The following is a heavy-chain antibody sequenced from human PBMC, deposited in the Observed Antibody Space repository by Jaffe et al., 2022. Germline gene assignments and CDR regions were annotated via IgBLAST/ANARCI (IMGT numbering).Heavy chain of an antibody. D-gene: IGHD3-3*01. V-gene: IGHV3-48*01. CDR3: ARDLPLRFLDVVGAFDI. Sequence: EVQLVESGGGLVQPGGSLRLSCAASGFTFSSYSMNWVRQAPGKGLEWVSYISSSSSTIYYADSVKGRFTISRDNAKNSLYLQMNSLRAEDTAVYYCARDLPLRFLDVVGAFDIWGQGTMVTVSS. CDR2: ISSSSSTI. CDR1: GFTFSSYS. J-gene: IGHJ3*02.